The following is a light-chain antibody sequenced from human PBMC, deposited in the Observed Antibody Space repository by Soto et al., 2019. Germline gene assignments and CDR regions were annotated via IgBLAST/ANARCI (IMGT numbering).Light chain of an antibody. Sequence: DIQMTQFPSTLSASVVDRVTITFRASQSISSWLVWYQQKPGKAPKLLIYKASTLESGVPSRFSGSGSGTEFTLTISSLQPDDFATYYCQQYDSYSRTFGQGTRLEI. CDR1: QSISSW. CDR3: QQYDSYSRT. J-gene: IGKJ5*01. V-gene: IGKV1-5*03. CDR2: KAS.